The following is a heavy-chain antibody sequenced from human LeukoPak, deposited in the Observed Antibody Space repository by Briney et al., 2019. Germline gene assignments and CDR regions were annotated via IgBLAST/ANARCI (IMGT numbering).Heavy chain of an antibody. V-gene: IGHV4-34*01. Sequence: SETLSLTCAVYDGSFSGYYWSWIRQPPGKGLEWIGEISHRGSSNYKSSLKSRVTILVDTSKNQFSLNLRSVTAADTAVYYCARGVFTLVRVVVIHYGMDVWGQGTTVTVSS. D-gene: IGHD3-10*01. CDR2: ISHRGSS. CDR3: ARGVFTLVRVVVIHYGMDV. J-gene: IGHJ6*02. CDR1: DGSFSGYY.